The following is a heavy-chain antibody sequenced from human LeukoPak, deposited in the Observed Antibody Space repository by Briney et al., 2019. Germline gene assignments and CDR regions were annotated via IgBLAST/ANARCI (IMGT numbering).Heavy chain of an antibody. CDR2: IRSKANDYAT. CDR3: QAYYYYYMDV. V-gene: IGHV3-73*01. Sequence: GGSLKLSCAASGISFDGSAIHWVRQASGKGLEWVGRIRSKANDYATGYGASVRGRFIISRDDSKNMSYLEMNSLTTEDTAVYFCQAYYYYYMDVWGKGTTVTVSS. J-gene: IGHJ6*03. CDR1: GISFDGSA.